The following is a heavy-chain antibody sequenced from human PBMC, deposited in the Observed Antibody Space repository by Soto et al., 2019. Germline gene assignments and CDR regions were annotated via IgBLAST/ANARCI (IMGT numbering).Heavy chain of an antibody. Sequence: PSETLSLTCTVSGGSISSGGYYWSWIRQHPGKGMEWIGYIYYSGSTYYNPSLKSRVTISVDTSKNQFSLKLSSVTAADTAVYYCARDLRAHCSGGSCYYYYGMDVWGQGTTVTVSS. CDR2: IYYSGST. V-gene: IGHV4-31*03. D-gene: IGHD2-15*01. CDR1: GGSISSGGYY. CDR3: ARDLRAHCSGGSCYYYYGMDV. J-gene: IGHJ6*02.